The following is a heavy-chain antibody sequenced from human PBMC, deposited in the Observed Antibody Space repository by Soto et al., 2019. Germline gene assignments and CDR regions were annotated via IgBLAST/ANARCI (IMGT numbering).Heavy chain of an antibody. J-gene: IGHJ1*01. Sequence: QVRLVESGGGVVQPGRSLRLSCAAAGFTVSSHAMHLFLQAPGQGLEWVAVISYDGSNQYYADSVKGRFTISRDKSKSTLFLPMYSLTTEDTAVYYCARDLGFGDYVGYFQHWGRGTLVTVSS. CDR1: GFTVSSHA. CDR2: ISYDGSNQ. D-gene: IGHD4-17*01. V-gene: IGHV3-30-3*01. CDR3: ARDLGFGDYVGYFQH.